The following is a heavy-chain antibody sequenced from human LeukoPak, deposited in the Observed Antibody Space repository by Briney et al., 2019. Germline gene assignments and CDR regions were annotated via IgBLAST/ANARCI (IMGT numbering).Heavy chain of an antibody. D-gene: IGHD5-24*01. CDR2: IGIDSGKT. CDR1: GFTLRSYD. V-gene: IGHV3-48*01. Sequence: GGSLRLSCAASGFTLRSYDMSWVRQAPGKGLEWVSYIGIDSGKTNYADSVKGRFTISGDKDKNSLYLQMNSLRVEDRAVYYCARDYKYAFDNWGQGTLVTVSS. J-gene: IGHJ4*02. CDR3: ARDYKYAFDN.